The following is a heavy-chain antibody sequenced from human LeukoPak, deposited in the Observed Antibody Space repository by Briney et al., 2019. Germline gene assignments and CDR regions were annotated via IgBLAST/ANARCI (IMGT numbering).Heavy chain of an antibody. V-gene: IGHV1-8*02. J-gene: IGHJ4*02. D-gene: IGHD6-19*01. Sequence: GASVKVSCKASGGTFSSYDINWVRQATGQGLEWMGWMNPNSGNTGYAQKFQGRVTMTRNTSISTAYMELSSLRSEDTAVYYCARGGYRWLATYYFDYWGQGTLVTVSS. CDR1: GGTFSSYD. CDR3: ARGGYRWLATYYFDY. CDR2: MNPNSGNT.